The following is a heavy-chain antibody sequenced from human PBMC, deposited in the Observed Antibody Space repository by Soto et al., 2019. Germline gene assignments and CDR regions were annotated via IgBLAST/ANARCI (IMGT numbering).Heavy chain of an antibody. D-gene: IGHD6-25*01. V-gene: IGHV4-34*01. CDR1: GGSFSGYY. CDR2: ISHSGST. Sequence: SETLSLTCAVYGGSFSGYYWSWIRQPPGKGLEWIGEISHSGSTNYNPSLKSRVTISVDTSKNQFSLKLSSVTAADTAVYYSARQRTYYYYGMEVWGQGTLVYVSS. CDR3: ARQRTYYYYGMEV. J-gene: IGHJ6*02.